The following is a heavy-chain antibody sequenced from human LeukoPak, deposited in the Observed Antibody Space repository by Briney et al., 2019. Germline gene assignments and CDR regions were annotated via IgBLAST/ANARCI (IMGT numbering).Heavy chain of an antibody. D-gene: IGHD3-3*01. V-gene: IGHV3-21*01. J-gene: IGHJ4*02. Sequence: GGSLRLSCAASGFTFDDYGMSWVRQAPGKGLEWVSSISSSSSYIYYADSVKGRFTISRDNAKNSLYLQMNSLRAEDTAVYYCARARFLEWLLDYWGQGTLVTVSS. CDR2: ISSSSSYI. CDR1: GFTFDDYG. CDR3: ARARFLEWLLDY.